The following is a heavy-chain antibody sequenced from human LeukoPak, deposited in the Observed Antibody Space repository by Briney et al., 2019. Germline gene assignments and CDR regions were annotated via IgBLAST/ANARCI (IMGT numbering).Heavy chain of an antibody. CDR1: GGTFSTYV. Sequence: SVKVSCKASGGTFSTYVITWVRQAPGQGLEWMGGIIPIFGTANYAQKFQGRVTITRDTSASTAYMELSSLRSEDTAVYYCASQDGYNYGFAFDIWGQGTMVTVSS. CDR2: IIPIFGTA. CDR3: ASQDGYNYGFAFDI. J-gene: IGHJ3*02. V-gene: IGHV1-69*05. D-gene: IGHD5-24*01.